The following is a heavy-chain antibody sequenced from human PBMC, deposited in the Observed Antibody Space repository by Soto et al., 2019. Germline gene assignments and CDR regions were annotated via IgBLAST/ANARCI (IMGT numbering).Heavy chain of an antibody. Sequence: PGGSLRLSCAASGFTFSSYAMSWVRQAPGKGLEWVSAISGSGGSTYYADSVKGRFTISRDNSKNTLYLQMNSLRAEDTAVYYCATRPSSIAARPVDYWGQGTLVTVSS. V-gene: IGHV3-23*01. D-gene: IGHD6-6*01. CDR1: GFTFSSYA. CDR3: ATRPSSIAARPVDY. J-gene: IGHJ4*02. CDR2: ISGSGGST.